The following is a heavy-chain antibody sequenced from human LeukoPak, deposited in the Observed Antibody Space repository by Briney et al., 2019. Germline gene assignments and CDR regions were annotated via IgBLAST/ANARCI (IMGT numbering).Heavy chain of an antibody. CDR3: ARPQTRREFDY. J-gene: IGHJ4*02. CDR2: IYYSGST. Sequence: SETLSLTCTVSGGSISSGGYYWSWIRQHPGKGLEWIGYIYYSGSTYYNPSLKSRVTISVDTSKNQFSLKLSSVTAADTAVYYCARPQTRREFDYWGQGTLVTVSS. D-gene: IGHD1-26*01. V-gene: IGHV4-31*03. CDR1: GGSISSGGYY.